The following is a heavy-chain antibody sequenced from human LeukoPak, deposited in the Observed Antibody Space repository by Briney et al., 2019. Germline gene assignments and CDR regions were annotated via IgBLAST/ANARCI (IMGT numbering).Heavy chain of an antibody. CDR2: IYYSGST. CDR3: ARGQKNNTIFGPSHYYYMDV. V-gene: IGHV4-39*07. CDR1: GGSISSSSYY. D-gene: IGHD3-3*01. J-gene: IGHJ6*03. Sequence: SETLSLTCIVSGGSISSSSYYWGWIRQPPGKGLEWIGSIYYSGSTNYNPSLKSRVTISVDTSKNQFSLKLSSVTAADTAVYYWARGQKNNTIFGPSHYYYMDVWGKGTTVTVSS.